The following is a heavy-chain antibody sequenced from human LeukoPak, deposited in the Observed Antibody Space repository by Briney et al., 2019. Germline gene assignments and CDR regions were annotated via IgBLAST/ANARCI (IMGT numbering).Heavy chain of an antibody. CDR1: EFTFTTYT. Sequence: GGSLRLSCAASEFTFTTYTLNWVRQAPGKGLEWVSAISSDSIYIYYADSVKGRFTISRDNAENSLYLQMNSLRAEDTAVYYCARLQYGSGSYYNGPDGFYIWGQGTMVTVSS. CDR2: ISSDSIYI. V-gene: IGHV3-21*01. J-gene: IGHJ3*02. CDR3: ARLQYGSGSYYNGPDGFYI. D-gene: IGHD3-10*01.